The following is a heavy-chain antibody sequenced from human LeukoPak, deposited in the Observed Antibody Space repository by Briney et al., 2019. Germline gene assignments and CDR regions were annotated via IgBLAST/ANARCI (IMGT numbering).Heavy chain of an antibody. CDR3: ARAYYYGSGSSY. J-gene: IGHJ4*02. D-gene: IGHD3-10*01. CDR2: ISTIGIYI. Sequence: GGSLRLSCAASGFTFSIYSMNWVRQAPGKGLEWVSFISTIGIYIYYGDSVKGRFTISRDNAKNSLYLQINSQRAADTAVYYCARAYYYGSGSSYWGQGTLVTVSS. CDR1: GFTFSIYS. V-gene: IGHV3-21*05.